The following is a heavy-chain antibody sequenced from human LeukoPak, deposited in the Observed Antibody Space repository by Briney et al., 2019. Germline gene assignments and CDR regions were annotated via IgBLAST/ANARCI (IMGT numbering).Heavy chain of an antibody. CDR3: ARYYYGSGTDPGVDY. D-gene: IGHD3-10*01. Sequence: ASVKVSCKASGYTFTGYYMHWVRQAPGQGLEWMGWINPNSGGTNYAQKFQGRVTMTRDTSISTAYMELSRLRSDETAVYYCARYYYGSGTDPGVDYWGQGTLVTVSS. CDR2: INPNSGGT. CDR1: GYTFTGYY. J-gene: IGHJ4*02. V-gene: IGHV1-2*02.